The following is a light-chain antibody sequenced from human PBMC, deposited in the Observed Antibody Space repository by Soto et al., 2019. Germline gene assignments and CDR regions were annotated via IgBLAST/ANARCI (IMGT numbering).Light chain of an antibody. J-gene: IGKJ1*01. V-gene: IGKV1-5*01. CDR2: DAS. Sequence: DIQMTQSPSTLSASVGDRVTITCRASQSVTNWLAWYQQKPGMAPKLLIYDASNLESGVPSRFSGSGSGTEFALTISGLQPDDFVTYYCHQDNNYSPWTFGQGTKVEIK. CDR1: QSVTNW. CDR3: HQDNNYSPWT.